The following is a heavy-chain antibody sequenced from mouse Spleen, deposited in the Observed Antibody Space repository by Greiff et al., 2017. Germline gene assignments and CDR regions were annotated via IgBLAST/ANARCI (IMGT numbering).Heavy chain of an antibody. D-gene: IGHD1-1*01. CDR2: ISSGGGNT. CDR1: GFTFSSYA. CDR3: ASQFITTVHWYFDV. Sequence: EVMLVESGGGLVKLGGSLKLSCAASGFTFSSYAMSWVRQTPEKRLEWVATISSGGGNTYYPDSVKGRFTISRDNAKNTLYLQMSSLKSEDTAMYYCASQFITTVHWYFDVWGAGTTVTVSS. J-gene: IGHJ1*01. V-gene: IGHV5-9*01.